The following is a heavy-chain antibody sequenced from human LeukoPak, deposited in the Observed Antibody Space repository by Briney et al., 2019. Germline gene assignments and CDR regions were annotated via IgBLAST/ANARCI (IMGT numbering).Heavy chain of an antibody. CDR2: INPNSGGT. V-gene: IGHV1-2*02. CDR1: GYTFTGYY. J-gene: IGHJ4*02. CDR3: ARGNIVVVVAAAPDY. D-gene: IGHD2-15*01. Sequence: ASVKVSCKASGYTFTGYYMHWVRQAPGQGLEWMGWINPNSGGTNYAQKFQGRVTMTRDTSISTAYMELSRLRSDDMAVYYCARGNIVVVVAAAPDYWGQGTLVTVSS.